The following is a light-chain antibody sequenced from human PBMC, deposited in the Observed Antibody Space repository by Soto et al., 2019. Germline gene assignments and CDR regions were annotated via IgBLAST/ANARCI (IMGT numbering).Light chain of an antibody. CDR3: SSYTDSSNYV. CDR2: QVT. Sequence: VLTQPSSGPGFPGQSITISCTGTISDLAIYNYVSWYQQQPGKAPKLMIYQVTNRPSGASNRFSGSRSGNTASLTISGLQAEDEADYYCSSYTDSSNYVFGTGTKVTVL. CDR1: ISDLAIYNY. J-gene: IGLJ1*01. V-gene: IGLV2-14*01.